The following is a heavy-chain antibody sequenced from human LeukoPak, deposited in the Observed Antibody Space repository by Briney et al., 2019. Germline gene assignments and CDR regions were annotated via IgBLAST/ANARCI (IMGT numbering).Heavy chain of an antibody. D-gene: IGHD6-13*01. Sequence: SETLSLTCTVSGGSISSYYWSWIRQPPGKGLEWIGYIYYSGSTNYNPSLKSRVTISVDTSKNQFSLKLSSVTAADTAVYYCARHETILGSWSYWGQGTLVIVSS. CDR3: ARHETILGSWSY. V-gene: IGHV4-59*01. J-gene: IGHJ4*02. CDR1: GGSISSYY. CDR2: IYYSGST.